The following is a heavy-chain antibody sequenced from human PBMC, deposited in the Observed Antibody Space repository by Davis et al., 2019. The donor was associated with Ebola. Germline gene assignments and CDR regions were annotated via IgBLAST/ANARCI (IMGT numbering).Heavy chain of an antibody. CDR2: ISGSGGST. J-gene: IGHJ4*02. CDR1: GFTFNIFD. Sequence: GESLKISCAASGFTFNIFDMHWVRQAPGKGLEWVSAISGSGGSTYYADSVKGRFTISRDNSKNTLYLQMNSLRAEDTAVYYCARHDYGDSHFDYWGQGTLVTVSS. D-gene: IGHD4-17*01. V-gene: IGHV3-23*01. CDR3: ARHDYGDSHFDY.